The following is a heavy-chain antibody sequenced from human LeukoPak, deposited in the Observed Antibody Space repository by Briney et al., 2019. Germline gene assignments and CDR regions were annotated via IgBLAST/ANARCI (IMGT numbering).Heavy chain of an antibody. V-gene: IGHV4-61*02. CDR3: ASAYYDILTGYYTGFDY. CDR2: IYTSGST. CDR1: GGSISSGSYS. Sequence: SETLSLTCTVSGGSISSGSYSWSWIRQPAGKGLEWIGRIYTSGSTNYNPSLKSRVTISVDTSKNQFSLKLTSVTAADTAVYYCASAYYDILTGYYTGFDYWGQGTLVTVSS. D-gene: IGHD3-9*01. J-gene: IGHJ4*02.